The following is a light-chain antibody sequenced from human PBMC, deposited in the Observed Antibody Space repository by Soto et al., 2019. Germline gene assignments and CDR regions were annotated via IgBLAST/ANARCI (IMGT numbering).Light chain of an antibody. Sequence: EIVMTQSPATLSVSPGERATLSCRASQSVGSNLAWYQQKPGQAPRLLIYGAFTRATGIPARFSGSGSGTDFTLTISSLQSEDFAVYHCQQYNNWPPSTFGQGTKLEIK. CDR3: QQYNNWPPST. CDR1: QSVGSN. CDR2: GAF. V-gene: IGKV3-15*01. J-gene: IGKJ2*01.